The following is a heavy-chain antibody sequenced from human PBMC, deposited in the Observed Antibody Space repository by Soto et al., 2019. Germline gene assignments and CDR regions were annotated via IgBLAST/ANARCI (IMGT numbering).Heavy chain of an antibody. CDR1: GFTFSDFW. Sequence: EVRLVESGGGLVQPGGSLRLSCEASGFTFSDFWMSWVRQAPGKGLEWVANIKGDGSEKRYVDSVRGRFTISRDNAKNSLYLQMNSLRAEDTAVYYCARDLYDFWSGYGLSSYYYYGMDVWGQGTTVTVSS. CDR3: ARDLYDFWSGYGLSSYYYYGMDV. V-gene: IGHV3-7*01. J-gene: IGHJ6*02. CDR2: IKGDGSEK. D-gene: IGHD3-3*01.